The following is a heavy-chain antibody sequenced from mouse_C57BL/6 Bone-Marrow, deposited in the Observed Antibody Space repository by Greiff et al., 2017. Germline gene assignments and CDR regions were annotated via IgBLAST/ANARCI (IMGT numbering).Heavy chain of an antibody. D-gene: IGHD2-3*01. V-gene: IGHV1-62-2*01. J-gene: IGHJ2*01. CDR3: ARHEDWDGYYPGYFDY. CDR2: FYPGSGSI. CDR1: GYTFTEYT. Sequence: VQRVESGAELVKPGASVKLSCKASGYTFTEYTIHWVKQRSGQGLEWIGWFYPGSGSIKYNEKFKDKATLTADKSSSTVYMELSRLTSEDSAVYFCARHEDWDGYYPGYFDYWGQGTTLTVSS.